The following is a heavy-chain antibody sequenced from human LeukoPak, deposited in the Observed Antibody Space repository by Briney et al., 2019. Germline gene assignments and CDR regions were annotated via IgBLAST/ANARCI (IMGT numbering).Heavy chain of an antibody. CDR3: AKDQSGGLDY. CDR1: GASISRGGFF. Sequence: SETLSLTCTVSGASISRGGFFWSWVGQHPGKALEWIGYINYSGTTFRNPSLQRRISISVDPSKNQFSLTVTSMTAADTAVYFCAKDQSGGLDYWGQGVLVTVSS. CDR2: INYSGTT. V-gene: IGHV4-31*03. J-gene: IGHJ4*02. D-gene: IGHD3-10*01.